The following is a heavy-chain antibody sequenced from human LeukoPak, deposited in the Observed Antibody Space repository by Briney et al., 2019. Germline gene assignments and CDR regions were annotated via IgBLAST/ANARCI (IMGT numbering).Heavy chain of an antibody. D-gene: IGHD6-25*01. V-gene: IGHV3-33*01. Sequence: GGSLRLSCAASGFPFSSYGMHWVRQAPGKGLEWVARLVYDARSDYANSVKGRFSISRDDSKNTLFLDMSNLRVEDTALYYCARDLSAAFYFWGQGVLVTVSS. CDR2: LVYDARS. CDR1: GFPFSSYG. CDR3: ARDLSAAFYF. J-gene: IGHJ4*02.